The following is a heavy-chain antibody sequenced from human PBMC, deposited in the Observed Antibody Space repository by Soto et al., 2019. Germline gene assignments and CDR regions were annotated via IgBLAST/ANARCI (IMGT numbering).Heavy chain of an antibody. CDR2: IYYSGST. CDR1: GGSISSYY. V-gene: IGHV4-59*12. J-gene: IGHJ4*02. Sequence: SETLSLTCTVSGGSISSYYWSWIRQPPGKGLEWIGYIYYSGSTNYNPSLRSRVTISVDTSKNQFSLKLSSVTAADTAVYYCARSASSGWYFDYWGQGTLVTVSS. CDR3: ARSASSGWYFDY. D-gene: IGHD6-19*01.